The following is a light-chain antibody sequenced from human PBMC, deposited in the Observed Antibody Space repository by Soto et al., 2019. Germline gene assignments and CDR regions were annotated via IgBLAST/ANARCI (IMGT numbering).Light chain of an antibody. J-gene: IGLJ2*01. CDR3: CSYAGSYTL. V-gene: IGLV2-11*01. Sequence: QSALTQPRSVSGSPGQSVTISCTGTSSDVGGYDFVSWYQQYPGKVPKLIIYDVSQRPSGVPDRFSASKSDNTASLTISWLQAEDEADYCCCSYAGSYTLFGGGTKLTVL. CDR2: DVS. CDR1: SSDVGGYDF.